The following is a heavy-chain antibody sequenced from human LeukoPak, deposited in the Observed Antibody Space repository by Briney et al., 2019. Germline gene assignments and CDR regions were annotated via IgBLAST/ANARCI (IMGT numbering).Heavy chain of an antibody. CDR3: ARDNTYMFDY. J-gene: IGHJ4*02. V-gene: IGHV3-74*01. CDR2: INTDGRTT. CDR1: GFTFSIYG. Sequence: GGSLRLSCAASGFTFSIYGMSWVRQAPGKGLVWVAHINTDGRTTTYADSVKGRFTVARDNAKNTLYLEMNRLRAEDTAVYYCARDNTYMFDYWGQGTQVTVSS. D-gene: IGHD2-2*02.